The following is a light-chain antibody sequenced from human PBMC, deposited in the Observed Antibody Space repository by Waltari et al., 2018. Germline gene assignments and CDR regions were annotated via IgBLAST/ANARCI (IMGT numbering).Light chain of an antibody. CDR1: NSNIGAGYD. V-gene: IGLV1-40*01. CDR2: VHT. CDR3: QSYDSSLSGRV. Sequence: QSVLTQPPSVSGAPGQRVTISCTGNNSNIGAGYDVHWYQRLPGTAPKLLIYVHTKRPSGVPDGFSGSRTGTSASLAISGLRAEDEADYYCQSYDSSLSGRVFGGGTKVTVL. J-gene: IGLJ2*01.